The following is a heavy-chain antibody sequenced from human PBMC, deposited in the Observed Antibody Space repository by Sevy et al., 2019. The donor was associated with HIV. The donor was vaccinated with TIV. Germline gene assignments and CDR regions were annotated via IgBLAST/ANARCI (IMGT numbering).Heavy chain of an antibody. J-gene: IGHJ4*02. CDR2: IKGDGSDK. D-gene: IGHD3-16*01. Sequence: GGFLRLSCAASGFTFSANWMNWVRQAPGKGLEWVANIKGDGSDKHYVDSVEGRFAISRDNAKNLLYLQMNSLRVDDTAVYYCAHETFGRFQSWGQGTLVTVSS. CDR1: GFTFSANW. V-gene: IGHV3-7*01. CDR3: AHETFGRFQS.